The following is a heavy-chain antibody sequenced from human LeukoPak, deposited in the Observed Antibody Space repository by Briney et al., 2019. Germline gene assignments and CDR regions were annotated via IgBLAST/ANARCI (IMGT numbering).Heavy chain of an antibody. V-gene: IGHV3-30*18. Sequence: GGSLRLSCAASGFTFSRYGMHWVRQAPGKGLEWVAVISHDGSNKDHADSVKGRFTISRDKSKNTLYLQMNSLRAEDTAVYYCAKGRGYSGYEDFDYWGQGTLVTVSS. CDR1: GFTFSRYG. D-gene: IGHD5-12*01. CDR3: AKGRGYSGYEDFDY. J-gene: IGHJ4*02. CDR2: ISHDGSNK.